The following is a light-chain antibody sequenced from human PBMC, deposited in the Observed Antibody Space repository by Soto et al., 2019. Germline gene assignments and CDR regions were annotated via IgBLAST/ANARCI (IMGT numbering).Light chain of an antibody. CDR3: SSFAGINNLL. Sequence: QSVLTQPPSASGSPGQSVTISCTGTSSDVGAYDYVSWYQQHPGKAPKLMIYEVSQRPSGVPDRFPGSKSGNTASLTISGLQAEDEGDYYCSSFAGINNLLFGGGTKLTVL. CDR1: SSDVGAYDY. J-gene: IGLJ2*01. CDR2: EVS. V-gene: IGLV2-8*01.